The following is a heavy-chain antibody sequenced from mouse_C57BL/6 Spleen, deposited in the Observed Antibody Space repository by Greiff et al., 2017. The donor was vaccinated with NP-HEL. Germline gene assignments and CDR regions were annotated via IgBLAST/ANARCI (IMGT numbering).Heavy chain of an antibody. CDR3: ARDADYDGYYNWYFDV. CDR2: SRNKANDYTT. CDR1: GFTFSDFY. V-gene: IGHV7-1*01. D-gene: IGHD2-3*01. Sequence: EVMLVESGGGLVQSGRSLRLSCATSGFTFSDFYMEWVRQAPGKGLEWIAASRNKANDYTTEYSASVKGRFIVSRDTSQSILYLQMNALRAEDTAIYYCARDADYDGYYNWYFDVWGTGTTVTVSS. J-gene: IGHJ1*03.